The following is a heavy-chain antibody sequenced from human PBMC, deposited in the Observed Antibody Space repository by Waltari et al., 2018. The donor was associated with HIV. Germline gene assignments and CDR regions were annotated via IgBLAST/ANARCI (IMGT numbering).Heavy chain of an antibody. D-gene: IGHD2-15*01. J-gene: IGHJ1*01. V-gene: IGHV1-24*01. Sequence: QLIQSTSALKRPGASVTISCQVSGYPLSDLSMPWVRHGRGQGLEWMGGFDVKKCEPVYSQRFWGRVSLAEDTSEDTAFLELNRLTSDDTAVYYSVTLYNESPLYSNFWGRGTLVTV. CDR2: FDVKKCEP. CDR3: VTLYNESPLYSNF. CDR1: GYPLSDLS.